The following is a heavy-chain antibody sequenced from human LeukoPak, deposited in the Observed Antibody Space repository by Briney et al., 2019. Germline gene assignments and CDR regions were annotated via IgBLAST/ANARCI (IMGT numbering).Heavy chain of an antibody. CDR3: TGSFGELTFFDY. CDR1: GFTFGDYG. CDR2: IRSKTYGGTT. Sequence: GGSLRLSCTASGFTFGDYGMSWVRQAPGKGLEWVGFIRSKTYGGTTEYAASVKGRFTISRDDSKSIAYLQMNSLKTEDTAVYYCTGSFGELTFFDYWGQGTLVTVSS. J-gene: IGHJ4*02. V-gene: IGHV3-49*04. D-gene: IGHD3-10*01.